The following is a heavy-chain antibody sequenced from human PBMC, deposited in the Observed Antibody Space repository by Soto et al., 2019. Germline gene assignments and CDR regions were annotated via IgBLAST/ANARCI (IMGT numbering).Heavy chain of an antibody. D-gene: IGHD2-15*01. Sequence: SETLSLTCTVSGGSISSGGYYWSWIRQHPGKGLEWIGYIYYSGSTYYNPSLESRVTISVDTSKNQFSLKLSSVTAADTAVYYCARGMLGYCSGGSCPGESSWFDPWGQGTLVTVSS. CDR1: GGSISSGGYY. V-gene: IGHV4-31*03. CDR3: ARGMLGYCSGGSCPGESSWFDP. CDR2: IYYSGST. J-gene: IGHJ5*02.